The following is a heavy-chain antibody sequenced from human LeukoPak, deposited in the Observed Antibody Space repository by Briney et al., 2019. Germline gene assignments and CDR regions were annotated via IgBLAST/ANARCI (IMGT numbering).Heavy chain of an antibody. CDR2: ISSSSSYI. CDR3: ARAGSSSFLTDY. J-gene: IGHJ4*02. V-gene: IGHV3-21*01. CDR1: GFTFSSYS. Sequence: GGSLRLSCAASGFTFSSYSMNWVRQATGKGLEWVSSISSSSSYIYYADSVKGRFTISRDNAKNSLYLQMNSLRAEDTAVYYCARAGSSSFLTDYWGQGTLVTVSS. D-gene: IGHD6-6*01.